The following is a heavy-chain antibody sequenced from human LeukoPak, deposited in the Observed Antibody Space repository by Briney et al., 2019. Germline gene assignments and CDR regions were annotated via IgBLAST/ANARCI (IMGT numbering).Heavy chain of an antibody. J-gene: IGHJ6*04. V-gene: IGHV3-48*01. CDR1: GFTFSSYS. CDR3: ARDDYTEADV. CDR2: ISSSSSTI. Sequence: GGSLSLSCAASGFTFSSYSMNWVRQAPGKGLECVSYISSSSSTIYYADSVKGRFTISRDNAKNSLYLQMNSLRAEDTAVCYCARDDYTEADVWGKGTTVTVSS. D-gene: IGHD4-11*01.